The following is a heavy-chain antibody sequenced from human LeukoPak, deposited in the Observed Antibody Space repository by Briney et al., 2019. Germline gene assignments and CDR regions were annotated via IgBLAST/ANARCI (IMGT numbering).Heavy chain of an antibody. CDR1: GGTFSSYA. D-gene: IGHD3-22*01. J-gene: IGHJ4*02. V-gene: IGHV1-69*01. Sequence: SVKVSCKASGGTFSSYAISWVRQAPGQGLEWMGGIIPIFGTANYAQKFQGRVTITADESTSTAYMELSSLRSEDTAVYYCARGRYYYDSSGSLGDYWGQGTLVTVSS. CDR2: IIPIFGTA. CDR3: ARGRYYYDSSGSLGDY.